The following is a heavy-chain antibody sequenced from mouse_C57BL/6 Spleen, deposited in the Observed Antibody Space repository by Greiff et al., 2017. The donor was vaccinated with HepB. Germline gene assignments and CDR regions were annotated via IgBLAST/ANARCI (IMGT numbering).Heavy chain of an antibody. CDR1: GYSITSGYY. CDR2: ISYDGSN. J-gene: IGHJ4*01. D-gene: IGHD1-1*01. CDR3: ARDDGSSPYYYAMDY. V-gene: IGHV3-6*01. Sequence: ESGPGLVKPSQSLSLTCSVTGYSITSGYYWNWIRQFPGNKLEWMGYISYDGSNNYNPSLKNRISITRDTSKNQFFLKLNSVTTEDTATYYCARDDGSSPYYYAMDYWGQGTSVTVSS.